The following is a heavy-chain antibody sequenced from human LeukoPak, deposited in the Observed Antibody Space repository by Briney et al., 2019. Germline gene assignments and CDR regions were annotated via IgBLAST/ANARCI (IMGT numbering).Heavy chain of an antibody. CDR2: IIPILGIA. V-gene: IGHV1-69*04. CDR1: GGTFSSYA. Sequence: GASVKVSCKASGGTFSSYAISWVRQAPGQGLEWMGRIIPILGIANYAQKFQGRVTITADKSTSTAYMELSSLRSEDTAVYYCARLRAYGDYIDYWGQGTLVTVSS. D-gene: IGHD4-17*01. J-gene: IGHJ4*02. CDR3: ARLRAYGDYIDY.